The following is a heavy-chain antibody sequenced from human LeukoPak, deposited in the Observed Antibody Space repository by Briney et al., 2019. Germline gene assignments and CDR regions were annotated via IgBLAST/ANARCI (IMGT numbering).Heavy chain of an antibody. CDR3: AREYSYGYIDY. CDR2: INAGNGNT. CDR1: GYTFTSYA. D-gene: IGHD5-18*01. V-gene: IGHV1-3*03. J-gene: IGHJ4*02. Sequence: ASVKVSCKASGYTFTSYAMHWVRQAPGQRLEWMGWINAGNGNTKYSQEFQGRVTITRDTSASTAYMELSSLRSEDMAVYYCAREYSYGYIDYWGQGTLVTVAS.